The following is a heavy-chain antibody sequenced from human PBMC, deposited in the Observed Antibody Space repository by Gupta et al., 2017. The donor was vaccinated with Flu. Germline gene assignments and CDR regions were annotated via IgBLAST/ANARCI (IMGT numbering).Heavy chain of an antibody. CDR2: IAVGSGNT. D-gene: IGHD3-10*01. Sequence: STMQWVRQGRGQRPEWIGWIAVGSGNTNYAQRFQERVTITRDRSTSTAYMELTSLRSEDTAVYYCAAVTYGSGSYEYYFDSWGQGTLVTVSS. J-gene: IGHJ4*02. CDR3: AAVTYGSGSYEYYFDS. V-gene: IGHV1-58*02. CDR1: ST.